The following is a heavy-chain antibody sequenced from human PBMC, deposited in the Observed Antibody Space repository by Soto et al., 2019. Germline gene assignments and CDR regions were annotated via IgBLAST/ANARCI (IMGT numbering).Heavy chain of an antibody. J-gene: IGHJ4*02. V-gene: IGHV4-59*01. D-gene: IGHD3-22*01. CDR1: GGSISSYY. CDR3: AKAAYYYDTRPFDY. CDR2: IYYSGST. Sequence: SETLSLTCTVSGGSISSYYWSWIRQPPGKGLGWIGYIYYSGSTNYNPSLKSRVTISVDTSKNQFSLKLSSVTAADTAVYYCAKAAYYYDTRPFDYWGQGTLVTVSS.